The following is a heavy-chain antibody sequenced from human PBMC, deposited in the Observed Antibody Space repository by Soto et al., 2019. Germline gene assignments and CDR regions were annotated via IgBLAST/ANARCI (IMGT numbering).Heavy chain of an antibody. CDR3: ASPLKYSSSSCPQFYFDY. D-gene: IGHD6-6*01. CDR2: ISAYNGNP. Sequence: QVQLVQSGAEVKKPGASVKVSCKASGYTFTSYGISWVRQAPGQGLEWMGWISAYNGNPNYAQNIQGRITMTTDTSTSTAYMELRSLRSDDTAIYYCASPLKYSSSSCPQFYFDYWGQGILVTVSS. J-gene: IGHJ4*02. V-gene: IGHV1-18*01. CDR1: GYTFTSYG.